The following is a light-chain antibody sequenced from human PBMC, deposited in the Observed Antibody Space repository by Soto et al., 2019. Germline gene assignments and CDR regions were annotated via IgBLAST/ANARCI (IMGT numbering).Light chain of an antibody. CDR2: AAS. V-gene: IGKV1-39*01. CDR3: QQDYSTLAT. J-gene: IGKJ5*01. CDR1: ESISRP. Sequence: DIEMSQSASSLSASVGDRVTITCRAAESISRPLNRYQPKPGIAPDLLIYAASTLQNGVPSRFTGSGSGTELTLTIPGLQLEAFATYYCQQDYSTLATFGQGTLLEI.